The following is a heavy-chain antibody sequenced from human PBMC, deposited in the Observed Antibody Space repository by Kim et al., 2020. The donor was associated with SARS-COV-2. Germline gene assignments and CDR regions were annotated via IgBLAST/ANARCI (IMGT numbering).Heavy chain of an antibody. V-gene: IGHV1-3*01. CDR3: ARPQVRGLTVVADGDFGY. Sequence: ASVKVSCKASGYTFTSYAMHWVRQAPGQRLEWMGWINADNGNTQYSQKFQGRVTITRDTSASTAYMELSSLRSEDTAVYYCARPQVRGLTVVADGDFGY. CDR1: GYTFTSYA. D-gene: IGHD2-15*01. CDR2: INADNGNT. J-gene: IGHJ4*03.